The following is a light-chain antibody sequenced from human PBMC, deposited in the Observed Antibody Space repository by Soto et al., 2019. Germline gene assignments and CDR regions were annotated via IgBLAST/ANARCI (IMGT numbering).Light chain of an antibody. CDR1: QSLLHSNGYNY. J-gene: IGKJ2*01. CDR2: LDS. Sequence: DIVMTQSPLSLPVTPGEPASISCRSSQSLLHSNGYNYLDWYLQKPGQSPQLLIYLDSNRASGVPDRFSGSGSGTDFTLKISRVEADDVGVYYCMQTLQTPYTFGQGTKLAIK. CDR3: MQTLQTPYT. V-gene: IGKV2-28*01.